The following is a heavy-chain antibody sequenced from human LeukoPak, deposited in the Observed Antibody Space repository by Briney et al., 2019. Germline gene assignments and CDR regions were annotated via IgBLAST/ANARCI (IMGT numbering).Heavy chain of an antibody. CDR3: ARHHLSPPGYFDWLYEYYFDY. J-gene: IGHJ4*02. Sequence: LSQTLSLTCAISGDSVSSNSAAWNWIMQSPSRGLEWLGRTYYRSKWYNDYAVSVKSRITINPDTSKNQFSLQLNSVTPEDTAVYYCARHHLSPPGYFDWLYEYYFDYWGQGTLVTVSS. D-gene: IGHD3-9*01. CDR2: TYYRSKWYN. V-gene: IGHV6-1*01. CDR1: GDSVSSNSAA.